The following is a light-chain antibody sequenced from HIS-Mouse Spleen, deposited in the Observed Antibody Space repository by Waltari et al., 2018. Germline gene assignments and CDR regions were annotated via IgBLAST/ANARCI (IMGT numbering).Light chain of an antibody. CDR1: SSDVWSYNL. J-gene: IGLJ3*02. CDR2: EGS. CDR3: CSYAGSSTWV. Sequence: QSALTQPASGSGPPGQSITISCTATSSDVWSYNLASWYQQHPGKAPKLMIYEGSKRPSGVSNRFSGSKSGNTASLTISGLQAEDEADYYCCSYAGSSTWVFGGGTKLTVL. V-gene: IGLV2-23*01.